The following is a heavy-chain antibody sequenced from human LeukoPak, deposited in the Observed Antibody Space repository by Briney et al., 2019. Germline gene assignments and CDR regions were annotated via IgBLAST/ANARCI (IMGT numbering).Heavy chain of an antibody. CDR1: GFTFSSYW. CDR3: ARDRDGYNSFDY. CDR2: ISSSSSYT. J-gene: IGHJ4*02. Sequence: PGGSLRLSCAASGFTFSSYWMSWVRQAPGKGLEWVSYISSSSSYTNYADSVKGRFTISRDNAKNSLYLQMNSLRAEDTAVYYCARDRDGYNSFDYWGQGTLVTVSS. D-gene: IGHD5-24*01. V-gene: IGHV3-11*05.